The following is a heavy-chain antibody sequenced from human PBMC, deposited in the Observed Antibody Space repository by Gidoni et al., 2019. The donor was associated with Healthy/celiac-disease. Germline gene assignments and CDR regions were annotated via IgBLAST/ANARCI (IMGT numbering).Heavy chain of an antibody. D-gene: IGHD1-7*01. CDR1: GFTFSSYW. Sequence: EVQLVESGGGLVQPGGSLSLSCAASGFTFSSYWMSWVRQAPGKGLEWVAKIKKDGREKYYVDSVKGRFTIARDKAKNSLYLEMNSLRAEDKAVDYCAREGMELPFDPWGQGTLVTVSS. CDR2: IKKDGREK. CDR3: AREGMELPFDP. V-gene: IGHV3-7*01. J-gene: IGHJ5*02.